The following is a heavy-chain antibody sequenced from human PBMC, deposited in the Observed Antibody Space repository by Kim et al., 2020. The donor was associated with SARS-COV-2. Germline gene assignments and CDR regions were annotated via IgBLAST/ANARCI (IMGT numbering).Heavy chain of an antibody. CDR2: INHSGST. Sequence: SETLSLTCAVYGGSFSGYYWSWIRQPPGKGLEWIGEINHSGSTNYNPSLKSRVTISVDTSKNQFSLKLSSVTAADTAVYYCARSQGLMVYAIWKGYFDYWGQGTLVTVSS. D-gene: IGHD2-8*01. CDR3: ARSQGLMVYAIWKGYFDY. J-gene: IGHJ4*02. CDR1: GGSFSGYY. V-gene: IGHV4-34*01.